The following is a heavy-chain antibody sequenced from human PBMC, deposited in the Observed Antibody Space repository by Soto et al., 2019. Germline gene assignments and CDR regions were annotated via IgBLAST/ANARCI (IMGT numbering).Heavy chain of an antibody. J-gene: IGHJ5*02. CDR3: AXHWAGYCSSTSCYKFDP. V-gene: IGHV4-39*01. CDR1: GGSISSSSYY. D-gene: IGHD2-2*02. Sequence: SETLSLTCTVSGGSISSSSYYWGWIRQPPGKGLEWIGSIYYSGSTYYNPSLKSRVTISVDTSKNQLSLRLSSVTAADTAVYYCAXHWAGYCSSTSCYKFDPWGLGTLVTVSS. CDR2: IYYSGST.